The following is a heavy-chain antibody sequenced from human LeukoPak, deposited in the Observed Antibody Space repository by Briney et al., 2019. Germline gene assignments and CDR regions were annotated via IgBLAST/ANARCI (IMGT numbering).Heavy chain of an antibody. CDR1: GFTFSSYG. CDR2: IRYDGSNK. Sequence: GGSLRLSCAASGFTFSSYGMHWVRQAPGKGLEWVAFIRYDGSNKYYADSVKGRFTISRDNSKNTLYLQMNSLRAEDTAVYYYAKDGGGYYPSYYYYMDVWGKGTTVTISS. V-gene: IGHV3-30*02. J-gene: IGHJ6*03. CDR3: AKDGGGYYPSYYYYMDV. D-gene: IGHD3-22*01.